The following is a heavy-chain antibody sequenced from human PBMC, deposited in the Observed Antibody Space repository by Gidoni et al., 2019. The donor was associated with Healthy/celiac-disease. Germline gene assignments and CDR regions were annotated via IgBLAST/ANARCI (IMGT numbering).Heavy chain of an antibody. Sequence: EVQLVEYGGGLVKPGGSRRLSCAASGFTFSHAWMSWVRQAPGKGLEWVGRIKSKTDGGTTDYAAPVKGRFTISRDDSKNTLYLQMNSLKTEDTAVYYCTTDPNYYDSSGYYGVHPASLLHRIDYWGQGTLVTVSS. D-gene: IGHD3-22*01. V-gene: IGHV3-15*01. CDR2: IKSKTDGGTT. CDR3: TTDPNYYDSSGYYGVHPASLLHRIDY. CDR1: GFTFSHAW. J-gene: IGHJ4*02.